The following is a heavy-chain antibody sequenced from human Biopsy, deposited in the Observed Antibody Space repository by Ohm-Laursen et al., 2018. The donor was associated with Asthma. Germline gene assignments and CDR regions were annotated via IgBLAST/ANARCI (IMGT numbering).Heavy chain of an antibody. CDR3: SRDTLGYYFDI. V-gene: IGHV3-30-3*01. Sequence: SLRLSCAASGTHFGSYNMHWARQAPGKGLEWVAVITFDGSTQHYGDSVKGRFTISRDNSKNMLFLQMNSLRAGDTAVYYCSRDTLGYYFDIWGQGTQVTVSS. J-gene: IGHJ4*02. D-gene: IGHD6-13*01. CDR1: GTHFGSYN. CDR2: ITFDGSTQ.